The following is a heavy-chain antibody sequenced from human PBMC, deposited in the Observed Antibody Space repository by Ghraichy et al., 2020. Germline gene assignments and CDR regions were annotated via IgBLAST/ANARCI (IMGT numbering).Heavy chain of an antibody. CDR1: GFTFSDYH. CDR3: ARVRSSYGYGFDY. Sequence: GESLNISCAASGFTFSDYHMDWIRQAPGKGLEWLSYISTGGGSIYYADSVKGRFTISRDNAKNSLYLQMNTLRAEDTAVYYCARVRSSYGYGFDYWGQGTLVTVSS. D-gene: IGHD5-18*01. V-gene: IGHV3-11*01. J-gene: IGHJ4*02. CDR2: ISTGGGSI.